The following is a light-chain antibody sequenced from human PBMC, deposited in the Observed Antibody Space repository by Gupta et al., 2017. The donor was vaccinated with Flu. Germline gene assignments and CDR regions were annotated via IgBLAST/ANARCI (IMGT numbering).Light chain of an antibody. J-gene: IGKJ4*01. Sequence: DIQMTQSPSSLSASVGDRVTITCQASQDISNYLNWYQQKPGKAPKLLIYDASDLETGVPSRFSGSGSGTDFTFTISSLQPEDFAPYYCQHYYNLPFTFGRGTRVDIK. CDR1: QDISNY. CDR2: DAS. CDR3: QHYYNLPFT. V-gene: IGKV1-33*01.